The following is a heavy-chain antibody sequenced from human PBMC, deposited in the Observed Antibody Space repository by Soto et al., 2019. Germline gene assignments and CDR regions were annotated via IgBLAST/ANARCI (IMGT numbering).Heavy chain of an antibody. J-gene: IGHJ5*02. CDR2: ISGSGGST. CDR1: GFTFSSYA. V-gene: IGHV3-23*01. D-gene: IGHD6-6*01. CDR3: AKDPGDSSIAAPKAPFDP. Sequence: EVQLLESGGGLVQPGGSLRLSCAASGFTFSSYAMSWVRQAPGKGLEWVSAISGSGGSTYYADSVKGRYTISRDNSKNTLYLQMNSLRAEDTAVYYCAKDPGDSSIAAPKAPFDPWGQGTLVTVSS.